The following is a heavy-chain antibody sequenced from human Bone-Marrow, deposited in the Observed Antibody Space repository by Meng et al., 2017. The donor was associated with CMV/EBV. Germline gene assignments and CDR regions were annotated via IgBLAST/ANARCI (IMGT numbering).Heavy chain of an antibody. CDR2: ISSSGSTI. CDR3: AKTYSGSSHLPDY. J-gene: IGHJ4*02. D-gene: IGHD1-26*01. V-gene: IGHV3-11*04. Sequence: GGSLRLSCAASGFTFSDYYMSWIRQAPGKGLEWVSYISSSGSTIYYADSVKGRFTISRDNAKNSLYLQMNSLRAEDTAVYYCAKTYSGSSHLPDYWGQGTLVTFSS. CDR1: GFTFSDYY.